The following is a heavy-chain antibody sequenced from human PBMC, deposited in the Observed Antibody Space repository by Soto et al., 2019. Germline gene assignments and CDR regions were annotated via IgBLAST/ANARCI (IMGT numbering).Heavy chain of an antibody. CDR3: VRSPAAFHGMDV. J-gene: IGHJ6*02. V-gene: IGHV1-46*01. CDR1: GYTFTSYN. CDR2: INSKVGST. Sequence: QVQLVQSGAEVKKPGASVKVSCKTSGYTFTSYNMHWVRQAPGQGLEWMGMINSKVGSTRYAKKFQGRATMTRDTATSTVYMELSNLRSEDTAVYYGVRSPAAFHGMDVWGHGTTVTVSS. D-gene: IGHD2-2*01.